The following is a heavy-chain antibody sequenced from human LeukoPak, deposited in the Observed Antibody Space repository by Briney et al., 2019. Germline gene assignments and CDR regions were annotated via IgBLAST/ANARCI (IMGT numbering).Heavy chain of an antibody. CDR2: IYYTART. V-gene: IGHV4-59*01. J-gene: IGHJ5*02. Sequence: YIYYTARTNYHPSLKSGVTISVDTAKNKISLKLSSVTAADTAVYYCARASSSWDNWFDPWGQGTLVTVSS. D-gene: IGHD6-13*01. CDR3: ARASSSWDNWFDP.